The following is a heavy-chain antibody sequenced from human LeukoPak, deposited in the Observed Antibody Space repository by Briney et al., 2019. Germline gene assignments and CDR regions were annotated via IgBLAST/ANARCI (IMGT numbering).Heavy chain of an antibody. D-gene: IGHD2-2*01. CDR1: GFTFVDYA. Sequence: GRSLRLSCAASGFTFVDYAMDSVRQAPGKSLEWVSGISWNSGSIGYADSVKGRFTISRDNAKNSLYLQMNSLRAEDTGLYYCAKGRDKYQLLSKNWFDPWGQGTLVTVSS. J-gene: IGHJ5*02. V-gene: IGHV3-9*01. CDR2: ISWNSGSI. CDR3: AKGRDKYQLLSKNWFDP.